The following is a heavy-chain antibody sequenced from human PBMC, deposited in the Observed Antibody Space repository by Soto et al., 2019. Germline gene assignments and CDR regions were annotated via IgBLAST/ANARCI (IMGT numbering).Heavy chain of an antibody. CDR2: ISYDGSNK. Sequence: GGSLRLSCAASGVTFSSYGMHWVRQAPGKGLEWVAVISYDGSNKYYADSVKGRFTISRDNSKNTLYLQMNSLRAEDTAVYYCAKTATGKVGYYGMDVWGQGTTVTVSS. V-gene: IGHV3-30*18. J-gene: IGHJ6*02. CDR3: AKTATGKVGYYGMDV. CDR1: GVTFSSYG. D-gene: IGHD3-10*01.